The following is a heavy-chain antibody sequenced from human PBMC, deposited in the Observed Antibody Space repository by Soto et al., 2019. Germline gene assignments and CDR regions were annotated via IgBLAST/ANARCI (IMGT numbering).Heavy chain of an antibody. V-gene: IGHV4-31*11. CDR1: GGSFSGYY. CDR3: ASIYDSSGYYYGNNWFDP. J-gene: IGHJ5*02. Sequence: SETLSLTCAVYGGSFSGYYWSWIRQHPGKGLEWIGYIYYSGGTYYNPSLKSRVTISVDTSKNQFSLELSSVTAADTAVYYCASIYDSSGYYYGNNWFDPWGQGTLVTVSS. CDR2: IYYSGGT. D-gene: IGHD3-22*01.